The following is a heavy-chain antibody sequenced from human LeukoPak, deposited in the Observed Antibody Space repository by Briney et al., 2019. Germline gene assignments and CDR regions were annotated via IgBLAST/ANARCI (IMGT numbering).Heavy chain of an antibody. Sequence: GGSLRLSCTASGFTFGDCAMSWFRQAPGKGLEWVGFISSKAYGGTTEYAASVKGRFTISRDDSKSIAYLQMDSLKTEDTAVYYCTRGFRGSSKFDPWGQGTLVTVSS. D-gene: IGHD2-2*01. J-gene: IGHJ5*02. V-gene: IGHV3-49*03. CDR2: ISSKAYGGTT. CDR3: TRGFRGSSKFDP. CDR1: GFTFGDCA.